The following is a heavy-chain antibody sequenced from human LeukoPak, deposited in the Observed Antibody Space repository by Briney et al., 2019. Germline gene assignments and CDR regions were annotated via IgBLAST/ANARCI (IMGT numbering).Heavy chain of an antibody. V-gene: IGHV3-30-3*01. D-gene: IGHD3-22*01. CDR1: GFTFSIYA. Sequence: GGSLRLSCAASGFTFSIYAMHWVRQAPGKGLEWVALISYDEAYIYYADSVKGRFTTSRDNSKNTLYLQINSLRAEDTAVYYCARDLGPGPISGYRRGRFYHAMDVWGQGTTVTVSS. CDR2: ISYDEAYI. CDR3: ARDLGPGPISGYRRGRFYHAMDV. J-gene: IGHJ6*02.